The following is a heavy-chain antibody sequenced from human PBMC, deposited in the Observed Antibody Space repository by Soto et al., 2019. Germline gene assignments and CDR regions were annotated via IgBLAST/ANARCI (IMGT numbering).Heavy chain of an antibody. D-gene: IGHD3-16*01. V-gene: IGHV1-8*01. CDR2: INPNSGNT. J-gene: IGHJ5*02. CDR3: ARETVSWFDP. Sequence: QVQLVQSGAEVKKPGASVKVSCKTSGYTFTSYGINWVRQATGQGLEWMGWINPNSGNTGYAQKFQGRVTMTRNTSIRTAYMELSRLRSEDTAVYYCARETVSWFDPWGQGTLVPVSS. CDR1: GYTFTSYG.